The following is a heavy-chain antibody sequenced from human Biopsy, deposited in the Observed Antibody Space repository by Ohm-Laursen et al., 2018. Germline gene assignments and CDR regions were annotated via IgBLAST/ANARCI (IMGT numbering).Heavy chain of an antibody. CDR3: ARDPLNGHKHFDY. J-gene: IGHJ4*02. CDR2: INCKTGAT. D-gene: IGHD2-8*01. Sequence: ASVKVSCKSSSYTFTDYNIHWMRQAPGQGLEWLGYINCKTGATNYAQKFQGTVTMTRDTSISTAYLALGSLRSADTAIYYCARDPLNGHKHFDYWGQGSLVSVSS. V-gene: IGHV1-2*02. CDR1: SYTFTDYN.